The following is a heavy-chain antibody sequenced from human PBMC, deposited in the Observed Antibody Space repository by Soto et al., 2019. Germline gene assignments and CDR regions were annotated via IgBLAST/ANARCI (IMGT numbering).Heavy chain of an antibody. CDR2: IYHSGST. Sequence: SETLSLTCAVSGGSISSSNWWSWVRQPPGKGLEWIGEIYHSGSTNYNPSLKSRVTISVDKSKNQFSLKLSSVTAADTAVYYCARLGSDYGDYERAFDIWGQGTMVTVSS. CDR1: GGSISSSNW. CDR3: ARLGSDYGDYERAFDI. D-gene: IGHD4-17*01. J-gene: IGHJ3*02. V-gene: IGHV4-4*02.